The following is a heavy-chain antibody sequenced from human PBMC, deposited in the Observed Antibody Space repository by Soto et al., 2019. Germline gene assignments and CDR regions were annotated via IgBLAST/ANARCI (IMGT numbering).Heavy chain of an antibody. J-gene: IGHJ6*02. V-gene: IGHV4-39*01. CDR1: GGSISSSSYY. Sequence: SETLSLTCTVSGGSISSSSYYWGWIRQPPGKGLEWIGSIYYSGSTYYNPSLKSRVTISVDTSKNQFSLKLSSVTAADTAVYYCARHFGXSSIAARLHYYYYGMDVWGQGTTVTVSS. D-gene: IGHD6-6*01. CDR3: ARHFGXSSIAARLHYYYYGMDV. CDR2: IYYSGST.